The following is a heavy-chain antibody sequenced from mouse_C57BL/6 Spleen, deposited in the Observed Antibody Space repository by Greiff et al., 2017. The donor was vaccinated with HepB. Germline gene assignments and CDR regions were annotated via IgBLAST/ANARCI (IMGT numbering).Heavy chain of an antibody. D-gene: IGHD2-2*01. CDR3: ARHEGDGYDGGYYAMDY. CDR1: GYTFTEYT. V-gene: IGHV1-62-2*01. Sequence: VQLQQSGAELVKPGASVKLSCKASGYTFTEYTIHWVKQRSGQGLEWIGWFYPGSGSIKYNEKFKDKATLTADKSSSTVYMELSRLTSEDSAVYFCARHEGDGYDGGYYAMDYWGQGTSVTVSS. CDR2: FYPGSGSI. J-gene: IGHJ4*01.